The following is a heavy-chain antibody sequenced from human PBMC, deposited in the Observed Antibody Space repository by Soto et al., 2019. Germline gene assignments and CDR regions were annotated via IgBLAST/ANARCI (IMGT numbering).Heavy chain of an antibody. D-gene: IGHD3-10*01. CDR1: GGTFSSYS. J-gene: IGHJ4*02. Sequence: QVQLVQSGAEVKKPGSSVKVSCKASGGTFSSYSISWVRQAPGQGLEWMGRIIPILGIANYAQKFQARVTITADKSTSTAYMELSSLRSEDTSVYYCASSSRVLLDYWGQGTLVTVSS. CDR3: ASSSRVLLDY. V-gene: IGHV1-69*02. CDR2: IIPILGIA.